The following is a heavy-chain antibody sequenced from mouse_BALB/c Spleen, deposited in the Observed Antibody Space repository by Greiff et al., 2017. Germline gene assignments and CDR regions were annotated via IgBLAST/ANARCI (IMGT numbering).Heavy chain of an antibody. CDR2: ISYSGST. CDR1: GYSITSDYA. Sequence: EVQLQQSGPGLVKPSQSLSLTCTVTGYSITSDYAWNWIRQFPGNKLEWMGYISYSGSTSYNPSLKSRISITRDTSKNQFFLQLNSVTTEDTATYYCARSYYDHYCDYWGQGTTLTVSS. V-gene: IGHV3-2*02. D-gene: IGHD1-1*01. CDR3: ARSYYDHYCDY. J-gene: IGHJ2*01.